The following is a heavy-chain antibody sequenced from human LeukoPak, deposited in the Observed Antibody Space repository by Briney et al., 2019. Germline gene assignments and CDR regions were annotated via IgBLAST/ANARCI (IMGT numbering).Heavy chain of an antibody. CDR3: AKRRTRYCSSTSCPYYFDY. CDR2: ISGSGGST. Sequence: GGSLRLSCAASGFTFSSYAMSWVRQAPGKGLEWVSAISGSGGSTYYADSVKGRFTISRDNSKNTLYLQMNSLRAEDTAVYYCAKRRTRYCSSTSCPYYFDYWGQGTLVTVSS. J-gene: IGHJ4*02. CDR1: GFTFSSYA. D-gene: IGHD2-2*01. V-gene: IGHV3-23*01.